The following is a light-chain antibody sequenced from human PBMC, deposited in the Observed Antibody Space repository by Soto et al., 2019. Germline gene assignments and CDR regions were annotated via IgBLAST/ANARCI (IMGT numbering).Light chain of an antibody. CDR3: AAWDDSLSGYV. V-gene: IGLV1-47*01. Sequence: QSVLTQPPSASGTPGQRVTISCSGSSSNIGSNYVYWYQQLPGTAPKLLIYRNNQRPSGVPDRFSGSKSGTSASLAIIGLRSEDEADYYCAAWDDSLSGYVFGNGTKVTVL. J-gene: IGLJ1*01. CDR2: RNN. CDR1: SSNIGSNY.